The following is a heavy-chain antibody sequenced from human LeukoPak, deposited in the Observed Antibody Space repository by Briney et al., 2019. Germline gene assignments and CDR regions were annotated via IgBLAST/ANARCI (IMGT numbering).Heavy chain of an antibody. CDR2: VSGGGSST. V-gene: IGHV3-23*01. J-gene: IGHJ6*03. CDR3: AKDGEIVVAHCYMDV. CDR1: GFTFSNYA. D-gene: IGHD3-22*01. Sequence: TGGSLRLSCVASGFTFSNYAMNWVRQAPGKGLEWVSGVSGGGSSTYYADSVKGRLTISRDNSKNTLYLQMNSLRAEDTAVYYCAKDGEIVVAHCYMDVWGKGTTVTVSS.